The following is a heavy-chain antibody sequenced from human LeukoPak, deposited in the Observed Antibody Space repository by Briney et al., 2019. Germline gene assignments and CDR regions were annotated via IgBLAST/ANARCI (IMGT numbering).Heavy chain of an antibody. CDR2: IYYRGST. CDR3: ARVFAGYNEPFDY. J-gene: IGHJ4*02. CDR1: GGSISSYF. D-gene: IGHD5-24*01. Sequence: SETLSLTCTVSGGSISSYFWSWIRQPPGEGLEWIGYIYYRGSTNYNPSLQSRVTISIDTSKNQFSLKLSSVTAADTAVYYCARVFAGYNEPFDYWGQGILVTVTS. V-gene: IGHV4-59*01.